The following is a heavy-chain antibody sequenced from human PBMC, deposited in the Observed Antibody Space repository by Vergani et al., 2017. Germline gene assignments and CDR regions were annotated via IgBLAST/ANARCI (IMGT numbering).Heavy chain of an antibody. J-gene: IGHJ5*02. CDR3: ARGGGYCSSTSCPPIDP. D-gene: IGHD2-2*01. V-gene: IGHV3-20*04. Sequence: EVQLVESGGGVVRPGGSLRLSCAASGFTFDDYGMSWVRQAPGKGLEWVSGINWNGGSTGYADSVKGRFTISRDNAKNSLYLQMNSLRAEDTAVYYCARGGGYCSSTSCPPIDPWGQGTLVTVSS. CDR1: GFTFDDYG. CDR2: INWNGGST.